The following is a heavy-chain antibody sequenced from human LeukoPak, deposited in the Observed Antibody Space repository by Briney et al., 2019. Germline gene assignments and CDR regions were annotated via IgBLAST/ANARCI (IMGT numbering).Heavy chain of an antibody. CDR2: IYYSGST. Sequence: PSETLSLTCTVSGGSISSYYWSWIRQPPGKGLEWIGYIYYSGSTNYNPSLKSRVTISVDTSKNQFSLKLSSVTAADTAVYYCGRGVAEARDGFDYGGQETLVTVSS. CDR1: GGSISSYY. J-gene: IGHJ4*02. V-gene: IGHV4-59*01. D-gene: IGHD6-19*01. CDR3: GRGVAEARDGFDY.